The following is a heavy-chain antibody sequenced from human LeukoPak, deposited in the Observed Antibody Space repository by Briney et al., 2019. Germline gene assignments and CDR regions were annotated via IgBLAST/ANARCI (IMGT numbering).Heavy chain of an antibody. J-gene: IGHJ6*02. D-gene: IGHD2-2*01. CDR3: ARGSCSSSSCYDRLNGLDV. CDR1: AFTFSNYD. Sequence: QAGGSLRLSCAASAFTFSNYDMRCVRQATGKGLEWVSAFHTAGDTHYSGSVKGRFATSRENAKNSFYLQMNNLRAEDTAVYYCARGSCSSSSCYDRLNGLDVWGQGTPVTVSS. V-gene: IGHV3-13*01. CDR2: FHTAGDT.